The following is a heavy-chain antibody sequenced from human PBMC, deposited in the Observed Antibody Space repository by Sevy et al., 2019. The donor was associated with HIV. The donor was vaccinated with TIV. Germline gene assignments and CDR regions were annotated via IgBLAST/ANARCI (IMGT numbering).Heavy chain of an antibody. CDR1: GGSITSLY. CDR2: IYYNGNT. CDR3: AGENAWGRGYS. D-gene: IGHD1-26*01. V-gene: IGHV4-59*08. Sequence: SETLSLTCTVSGGSITSLYWGWIRQPPGKGLEWIANIYYNGNTNYNPSLKSRVTISLDTSKNQFSLRRSSGTAADTALYYCAGENAWGRGYSWGQGTLVTVSS. J-gene: IGHJ4*02.